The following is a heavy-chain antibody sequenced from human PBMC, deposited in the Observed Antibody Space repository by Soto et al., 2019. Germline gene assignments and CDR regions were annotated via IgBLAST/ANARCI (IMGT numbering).Heavy chain of an antibody. CDR3: AGGPLGVVRGVAQRGMDA. CDR1: GGSISSSNW. V-gene: IGHV4-4*02. J-gene: IGHJ6*02. D-gene: IGHD3-10*01. Sequence: PSETLSLTCAVSGGSISSSNWWSWVRQPPGEGLEWVGEVYHSGSTNYNPSPKRRVTISVDKSKNENSMKQSSVTAAEKAVYYGAGGPLGVVRGVAQRGMDAWGQGTTVTVSS. CDR2: VYHSGST.